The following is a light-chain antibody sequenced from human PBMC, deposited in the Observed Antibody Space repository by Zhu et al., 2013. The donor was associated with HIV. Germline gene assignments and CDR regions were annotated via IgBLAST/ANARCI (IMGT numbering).Light chain of an antibody. CDR3: QQSHKVPHT. J-gene: IGKJ4*01. CDR1: QGVSTY. V-gene: IGKV1-39*01. Sequence: DIQMTQSASSVSASVGDRVTITCRASQGVSTYLNWYRQKPGKAPDLLIYATSTLERGVPSRFSGSGSGTNFWLTISSLQPEDAATYYCQQSHKVPHTFGGGTKVEIK. CDR2: ATS.